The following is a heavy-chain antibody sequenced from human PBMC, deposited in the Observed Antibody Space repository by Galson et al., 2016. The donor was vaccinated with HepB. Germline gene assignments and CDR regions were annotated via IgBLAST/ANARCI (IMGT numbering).Heavy chain of an antibody. CDR3: AKDRASGWRYWYFDL. J-gene: IGHJ2*01. CDR1: GFNFRIYA. V-gene: IGHV3-23*01. Sequence: SLRLSCAASGFNFRIYAMAWVRQTPGRGLEWVSSMTARGKDIYYADSVRGRFTISRDDSTNTLYLQMTSLRGEDTAGYYCAKDRASGWRYWYFDLWGRGTLVTVSS. CDR2: MTARGKDI. D-gene: IGHD6-25*01.